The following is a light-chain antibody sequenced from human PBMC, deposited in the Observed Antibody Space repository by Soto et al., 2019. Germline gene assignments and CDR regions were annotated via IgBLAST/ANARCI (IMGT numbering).Light chain of an antibody. CDR2: DVG. CDR1: SSDVGGYNY. CDR3: SSYTSSSSYV. Sequence: QSVLTQPASVSGSPGQSITISCTGTSSDVGGYNYVCWYQQHPGKAPKLVISDVGNRPSGVSDRFSGSKSGNTASLSISGLQAEDEADYYCSSYTSSSSYVFGTGTKVTV. V-gene: IGLV2-14*01. J-gene: IGLJ1*01.